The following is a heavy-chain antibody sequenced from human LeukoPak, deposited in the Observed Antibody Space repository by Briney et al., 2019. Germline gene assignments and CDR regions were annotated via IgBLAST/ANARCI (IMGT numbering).Heavy chain of an antibody. CDR3: ARLGIYDGNSYGSF. CDR2: MNPNSGNT. Sequence: GASVKVSCKAPGYTFTSYDINWVRQATGQGLEWMGWMNPNSGNTGYAQKFQGRVTKTRDTSISTAYMELSSLTSEDTAVYYCARLGIYDGNSYGSFWGQGTLVTVSS. J-gene: IGHJ4*02. CDR1: GYTFTSYD. V-gene: IGHV1-8*01. D-gene: IGHD5-18*01.